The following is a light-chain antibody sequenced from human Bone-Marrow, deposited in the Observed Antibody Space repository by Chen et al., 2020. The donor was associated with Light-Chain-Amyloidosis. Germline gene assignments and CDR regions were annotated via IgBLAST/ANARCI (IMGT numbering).Light chain of an antibody. CDR1: QGLNNK. J-gene: IGKJ4*01. V-gene: IGKV3-15*01. Sequence: EIVMTQSPATLSLSPGERATLSCGASQGLNNKLAWYQQKPGQAPRLLIYDASTRATDIPSRFRGSGSGTEFTLTITSLTSEDFALYYCQQYNDWPLTLGGGTKVE. CDR2: DAS. CDR3: QQYNDWPLT.